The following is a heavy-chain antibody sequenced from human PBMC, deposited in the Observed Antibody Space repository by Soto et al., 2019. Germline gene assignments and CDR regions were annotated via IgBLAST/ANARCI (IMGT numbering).Heavy chain of an antibody. J-gene: IGHJ4*02. Sequence: EVQLVESGGGLVQPGGSLRLSCAASGFTFSNYAMHWVRQAPGKGLEYVSAISSDGSSTYYANSVKGRFTISRDNSKNTLYLQMGSLRAEDMALYYCASRYCTSSSCSYFHYWGQGTLVTVSS. CDR2: ISSDGSST. D-gene: IGHD2-2*01. V-gene: IGHV3-64*01. CDR1: GFTFSNYA. CDR3: ASRYCTSSSCSYFHY.